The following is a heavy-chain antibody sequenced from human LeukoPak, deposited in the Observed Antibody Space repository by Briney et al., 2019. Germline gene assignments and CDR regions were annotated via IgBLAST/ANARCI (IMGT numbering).Heavy chain of an antibody. CDR1: GFTFSSYW. V-gene: IGHV3-74*01. Sequence: RGSLRLSCVASGFTFSSYWMHWVRQDPRKGLVWVSRINGDGRNINYADSVRGRFTISRDNAKNTLYLQMNSLRAEDTAVYYCAKDSDYYYYMDVWGKGTTVTVSS. J-gene: IGHJ6*03. CDR3: AKDSDYYYYMDV. CDR2: INGDGRNI.